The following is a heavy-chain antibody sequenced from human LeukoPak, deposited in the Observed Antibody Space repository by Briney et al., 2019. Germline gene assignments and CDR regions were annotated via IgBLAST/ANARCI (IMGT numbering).Heavy chain of an antibody. CDR1: GFTVSTNY. CDR3: ARGRQLGGYCYPIDI. D-gene: IGHD3-22*01. CDR2: IHSGGTT. Sequence: PGGSLRLSCAASGFTVSTNYVSWVRQAPGKGLEWVSVIHSGGTTYYTDSVKGRFTLSRDNSKNTVYLQMSSLRAEDTAVYFCARGRQLGGYCYPIDIWGQGTLVTVSS. J-gene: IGHJ4*02. V-gene: IGHV3-53*01.